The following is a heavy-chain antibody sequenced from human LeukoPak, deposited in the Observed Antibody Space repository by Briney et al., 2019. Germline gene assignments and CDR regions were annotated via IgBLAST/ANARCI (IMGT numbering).Heavy chain of an antibody. CDR2: ISYDGSNK. D-gene: IGHD2-15*01. Sequence: GRSLRLSCAASGFTFSSYGMHWVRQAPGKGLEWVAVISYDGSNKYYADSVKGRFTISRDNSKNTLYLQMNSLRAEDTAVYYCARELLGFFDYWGQGTLVTVSS. CDR1: GFTFSSYG. V-gene: IGHV3-30*03. J-gene: IGHJ4*02. CDR3: ARELLGFFDY.